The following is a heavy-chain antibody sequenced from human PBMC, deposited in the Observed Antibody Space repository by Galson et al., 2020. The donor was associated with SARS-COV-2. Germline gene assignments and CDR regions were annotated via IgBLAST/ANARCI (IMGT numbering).Heavy chain of an antibody. V-gene: IGHV3-30*03. CDR2: ISYDGSNK. CDR3: VRGKQYGGNSAGNLAFDI. D-gene: IGHD2-21*02. J-gene: IGHJ3*02. Sequence: TGGSLRLSCAASGFTFSSYGMHWVRQAPGKGLEWVAVISYDGSNKYYADSVKGRFTISRENAKNSFYLQMNSLRVGDTAVYYCVRGKQYGGNSAGNLAFDIWGQVTMVTVAS. CDR1: GFTFSSYG.